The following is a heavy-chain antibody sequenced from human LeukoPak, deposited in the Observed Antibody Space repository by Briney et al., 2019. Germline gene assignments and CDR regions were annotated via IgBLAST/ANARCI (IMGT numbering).Heavy chain of an antibody. CDR1: GFTFSSYT. Sequence: GGSLRLSCAASGFTFSSYTMNWVRKPPGRGLERVSGISASSGNTYYADSVKGRFTISRDNSKNTLHLQMNSLRAEDTAVYYCARDHAFSPDYWGQGTLVTVSS. CDR3: ARDHAFSPDY. D-gene: IGHD2/OR15-2a*01. V-gene: IGHV3-23*01. J-gene: IGHJ4*02. CDR2: ISASSGNT.